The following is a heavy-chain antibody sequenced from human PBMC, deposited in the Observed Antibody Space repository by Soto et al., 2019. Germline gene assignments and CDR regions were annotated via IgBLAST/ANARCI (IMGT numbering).Heavy chain of an antibody. CDR2: MNPNSGNT. V-gene: IGHV1-8*01. CDR3: ARGLRGPDDFGSGAYYYYMAV. J-gene: IGHJ6*03. Sequence: GASVKVSCKASGYTFTSYDINWVRQATGQGLEWMGWMNPNSGNTGYAQKFQGRVTMTRNTSISTAYMELSSLRSEETAVYYCARGLRGPDDFGSGAYYYYMAVWGKGTTVTVS. CDR1: GYTFTSYD. D-gene: IGHD3-3*01.